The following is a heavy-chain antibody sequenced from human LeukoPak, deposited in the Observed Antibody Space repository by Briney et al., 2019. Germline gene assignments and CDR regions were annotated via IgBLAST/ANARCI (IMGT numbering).Heavy chain of an antibody. CDR1: GYSISSGYY. V-gene: IGHV4-38-2*02. CDR2: IFHSGST. CDR3: ARDALVGATYFDY. Sequence: SETLSLTCTVSGYSISSGYYWGWIRQPPGKGLEWIGSIFHSGSTYYNPSLKSRITISVDTSKNQFSLKLSSVTAADTAVYYCARDALVGATYFDYWGQGTLVTVSS. D-gene: IGHD1-26*01. J-gene: IGHJ4*02.